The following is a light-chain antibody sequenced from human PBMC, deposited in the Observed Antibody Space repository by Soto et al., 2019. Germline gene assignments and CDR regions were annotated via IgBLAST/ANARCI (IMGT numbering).Light chain of an antibody. Sequence: QSVLTQPPSVSGAPGQRVTISCTGSSSNIGAAYDVNWYRQLAGTAPKLLIYGNNNRPSGVPDRFSGSKSGTSASLVITGLQAEDEADYYCQSYDSSLSGYVFGTGTKVTVL. V-gene: IGLV1-40*01. CDR3: QSYDSSLSGYV. CDR2: GNN. J-gene: IGLJ1*01. CDR1: SSNIGAAYD.